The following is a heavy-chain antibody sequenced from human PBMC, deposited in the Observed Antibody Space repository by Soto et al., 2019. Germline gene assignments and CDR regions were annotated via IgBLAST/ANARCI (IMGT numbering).Heavy chain of an antibody. Sequence: EVQLLESGGGLIQRGGSLRLSCTASGFSFSSNSMAWVRQAPGKGLERVSSISGNADRIFYADSVRGRFTFSRDNSRNKLYLQMNSLRAEDTALYYCVILALGKFDFWGQGNLVIVSS. D-gene: IGHD1-26*01. CDR2: ISGNADRI. CDR3: VILALGKFDF. J-gene: IGHJ4*02. V-gene: IGHV3-23*01. CDR1: GFSFSSNS.